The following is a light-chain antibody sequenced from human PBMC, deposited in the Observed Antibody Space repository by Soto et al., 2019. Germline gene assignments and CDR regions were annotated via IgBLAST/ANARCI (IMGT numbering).Light chain of an antibody. CDR1: QAISNF. Sequence: QMTQTPSSLSASVGDRVTIACRASQAISNFLAWYQQKPGKVPTLLVYGSSTLQSGVPSRFSGSGSGTDFTLTISSLQPEDAATYYCQKYDSDPRTFGQGTKVDIK. J-gene: IGKJ1*01. CDR2: GSS. CDR3: QKYDSDPRT. V-gene: IGKV1-27*01.